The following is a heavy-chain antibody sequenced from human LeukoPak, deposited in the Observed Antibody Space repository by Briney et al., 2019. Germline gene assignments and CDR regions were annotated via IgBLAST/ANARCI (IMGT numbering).Heavy chain of an antibody. V-gene: IGHV3-49*04. CDR2: IKSKAHGETT. J-gene: IGHJ1*01. CDR3: PTGPPDYDRSAYYRYFQN. Sequence: GGSLRLSCSAAGFTFVDYVLIWVRQAPGKGLEWVGFIKSKAHGETTQYAASVKGRVTISRDDSKSIAYLQMNNLTTEHTAVYYCPTGPPDYDRSAYYRYFQNWGQGTLVTVSS. D-gene: IGHD3-22*01. CDR1: GFTFVDYV.